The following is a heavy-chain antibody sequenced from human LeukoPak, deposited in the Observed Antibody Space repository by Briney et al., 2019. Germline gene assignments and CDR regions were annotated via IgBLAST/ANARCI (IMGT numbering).Heavy chain of an antibody. D-gene: IGHD5-12*01. V-gene: IGHV4-34*01. CDR2: IKHIVST. CDR3: ARVSPATGNIVATVFDY. J-gene: IGHJ4*02. Sequence: PESLSLTRAVYGGSLIGYYSSWIRQPPRKRLEWVGEIKHIVSTNYNTSLKRRVTISVDTSKNQFSLKLSSVTDADTAVYYCARVSPATGNIVATVFDYWGQGTLVTVSS. CDR1: GGSLIGYY.